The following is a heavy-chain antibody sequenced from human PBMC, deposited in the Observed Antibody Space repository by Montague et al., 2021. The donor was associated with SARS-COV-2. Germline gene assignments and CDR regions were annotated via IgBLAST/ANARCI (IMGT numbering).Heavy chain of an antibody. D-gene: IGHD3-10*01. J-gene: IGHJ6*02. CDR3: ARTAGTDYTGYYYYAMDA. CDR1: GFSLSTSGMC. Sequence: PALVKPTQTLTLTCTFSGFSLSTSGMCVSWIRQPPGKALEWLARIDWDDDKYYSTSLKTRLTISKDTSKNQVVLTMTNMDPVDTATYYCARTAGTDYTGYYYYAMDAWGQGTTVTVSS. V-gene: IGHV2-70*11. CDR2: IDWDDDK.